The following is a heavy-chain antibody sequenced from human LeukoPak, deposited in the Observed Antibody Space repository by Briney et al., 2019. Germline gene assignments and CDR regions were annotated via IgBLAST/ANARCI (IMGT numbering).Heavy chain of an antibody. D-gene: IGHD2-2*01. V-gene: IGHV1-18*01. J-gene: IGHJ5*02. CDR1: GYTFTSYG. CDR3: ARVRGCSSTSCRFDP. Sequence: ASVTVSFKASGYTFTSYGISWVRQAPGQGLEWMGWISAYNGNTNYAQKLQGRVTMTTDTSTSTAYMELRSLRSDDTAVYYCARVRGCSSTSCRFDPWGQGTLVTVSS. CDR2: ISAYNGNT.